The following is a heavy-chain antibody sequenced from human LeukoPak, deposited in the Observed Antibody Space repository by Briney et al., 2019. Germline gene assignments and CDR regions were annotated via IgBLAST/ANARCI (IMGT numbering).Heavy chain of an antibody. J-gene: IGHJ4*02. V-gene: IGHV3-11*04. CDR2: ISSSGSTN. D-gene: IGHD1-14*01. CDR3: ARGSGSLDFDY. CDR1: GFTFSDYY. Sequence: GGSLRLSCAASGFTFSDYYMSWIRQAPGEGLELVSYISSSGSTNYYADSVKGRFTISRDNPKNSLYLQTNSLRAEDTAVYYCARGSGSLDFDYWGQGTLVTVSS.